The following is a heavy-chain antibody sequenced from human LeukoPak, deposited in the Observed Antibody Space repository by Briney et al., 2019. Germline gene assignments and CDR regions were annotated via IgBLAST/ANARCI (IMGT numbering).Heavy chain of an antibody. D-gene: IGHD6-25*01. CDR1: GFTFSSYA. J-gene: IGHJ3*02. V-gene: IGHV3-23*01. CDR2: ISGSGGTT. CDR3: AKDLSSGLNAFDI. Sequence: PGGSLRLSCAASGFTFSSYAMSWVRQAPGKGLEWVSAISGSGGTTYYADSVKGRFTISRDTSKNTLYLQMNSLGAEDTAIYYCAKDLSSGLNAFDIWGQGTMVTVSS.